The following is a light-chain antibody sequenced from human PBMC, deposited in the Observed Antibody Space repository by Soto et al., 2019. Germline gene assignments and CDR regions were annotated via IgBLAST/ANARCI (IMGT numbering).Light chain of an antibody. CDR3: HQYGSPPFT. Sequence: EIVLMQSPGTLSLSPGERGTLSCRASRSLSSTYLAWYQQKPGQAPRLLIYGTSNRATGIPDRFSGSESGTDFTLTISRLEPEDFAVYYCHQYGSPPFTFGPGTKVDIK. J-gene: IGKJ3*01. V-gene: IGKV3-20*01. CDR2: GTS. CDR1: RSLSSTY.